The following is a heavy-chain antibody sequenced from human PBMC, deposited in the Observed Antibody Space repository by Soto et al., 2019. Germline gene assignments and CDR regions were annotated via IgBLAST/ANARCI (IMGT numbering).Heavy chain of an antibody. CDR3: AIGATGGSGNRDY. J-gene: IGHJ4*02. CDR2: IKSDGSGT. D-gene: IGHD1-26*01. Sequence: EVQLVESGGGLVQPGGSLRLSCAASGFTFSSYWMHWVRQAPGKGLVWVSRIKSDGSGTNYADSVKGRFTISRDNAKNTVYLQMNSLRAEDTAVYYCAIGATGGSGNRDYWGQGTLVTVSS. V-gene: IGHV3-74*01. CDR1: GFTFSSYW.